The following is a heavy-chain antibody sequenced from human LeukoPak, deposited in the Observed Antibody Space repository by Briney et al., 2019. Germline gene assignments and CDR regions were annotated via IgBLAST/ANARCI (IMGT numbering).Heavy chain of an antibody. CDR1: GFTFSSYE. Sequence: PGGSLRLSCAASGFTFSSYEMNWVRQAPGKGLEWVSYISSSGNTIYYAGSVKGRFTISRDNAKNSLYLQMNSLRAEDTAVYYCARDGTAMVSLDYWGQGTLVTVSS. D-gene: IGHD5-18*01. J-gene: IGHJ4*02. CDR2: ISSSGNTI. CDR3: ARDGTAMVSLDY. V-gene: IGHV3-48*03.